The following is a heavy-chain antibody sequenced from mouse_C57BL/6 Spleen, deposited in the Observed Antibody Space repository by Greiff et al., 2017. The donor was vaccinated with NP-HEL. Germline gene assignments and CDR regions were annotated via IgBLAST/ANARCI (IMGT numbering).Heavy chain of an antibody. D-gene: IGHD4-1*01. CDR3: ASPGYYYAMDY. J-gene: IGHJ4*01. V-gene: IGHV1-82*01. CDR1: GYAFSSSW. CDR2: IYPGDGDT. Sequence: VQRVESGPELVKPGASVKISCKASGYAFSSSWMNWVKQRPGKGLEWIGRIYPGDGDTNYNGKFKGKATLTADKSSSTAYMQLSSLTSEDSAVYFCASPGYYYAMDYWGQGTSVTVSS.